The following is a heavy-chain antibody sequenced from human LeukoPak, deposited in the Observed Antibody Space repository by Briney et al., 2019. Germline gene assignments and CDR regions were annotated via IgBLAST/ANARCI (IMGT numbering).Heavy chain of an antibody. D-gene: IGHD5-12*01. V-gene: IGHV4-31*03. J-gene: IGHJ4*02. CDR1: GGSISSGGYY. CDR2: IYYSGST. Sequence: SETLSLTCTVSGGSISSGGYYWSWIRQHPGKGLEWIGYIYYSGSTYYNPSLKSRVTISVDTSKNQFSLKLSSVTAADTAVYYCAGVLDGYNYLDYWGQGTLVTVSS. CDR3: AGVLDGYNYLDY.